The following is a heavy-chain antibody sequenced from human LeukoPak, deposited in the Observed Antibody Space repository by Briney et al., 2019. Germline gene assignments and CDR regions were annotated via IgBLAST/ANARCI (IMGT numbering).Heavy chain of an antibody. J-gene: IGHJ6*04. CDR3: ARGYCSGGSCYFAPYYYGMDV. CDR2: IYHSGST. CDR1: GVSISSGGYS. Sequence: PSETLSLTCAVSGVSISSGGYSWSWIRQPPGKGLEWIGYIYHSGSTYYNPSLKSRVTISVDRSKNQFSLKLSSVTAADTAVYYCARGYCSGGSCYFAPYYYGMDVWGKGTTVTVSS. D-gene: IGHD2-15*01. V-gene: IGHV4-30-2*01.